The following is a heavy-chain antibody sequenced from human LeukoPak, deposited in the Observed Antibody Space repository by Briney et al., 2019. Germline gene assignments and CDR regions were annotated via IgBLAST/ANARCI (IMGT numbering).Heavy chain of an antibody. Sequence: GESMKISCKGSGYSFTSYWIGWVRQMPGKGLEWMGIIYPGDSDTRYSPSLQGQVTISADKSISTAYLQWSSLKASDTAMYYCARAQADCSSTSCYDYPDYWGQRTLVTVSS. CDR2: IYPGDSDT. CDR3: ARAQADCSSTSCYDYPDY. D-gene: IGHD2-2*01. J-gene: IGHJ4*02. CDR1: GYSFTSYW. V-gene: IGHV5-51*01.